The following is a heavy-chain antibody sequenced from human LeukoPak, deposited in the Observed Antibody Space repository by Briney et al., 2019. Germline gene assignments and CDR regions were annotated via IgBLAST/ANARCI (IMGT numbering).Heavy chain of an antibody. CDR3: AREHSSSSRDYYYYYYMDV. J-gene: IGHJ6*03. CDR2: IYNSGST. CDR1: GGSISSYY. D-gene: IGHD6-6*01. Sequence: SETLSLTCTVSGGSISSYYWSWIRQPPGKGLEWIGYIYNSGSTNYHPSLKSRVTISVDTSKNQFSLKLSSVTAADTAVYYCAREHSSSSRDYYYYYYMDVWGKGTTVTVSS. V-gene: IGHV4-59*01.